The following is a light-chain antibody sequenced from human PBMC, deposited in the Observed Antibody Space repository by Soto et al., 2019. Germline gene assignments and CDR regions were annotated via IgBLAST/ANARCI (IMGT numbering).Light chain of an antibody. V-gene: IGKV1-5*01. CDR1: QSISSW. CDR2: DAS. CDR3: QQYNSYLTWT. Sequence: DIQMTQSPSTLSASVGDRVTITCLASQSISSWLAWYQQKPGKAPKLLIYDASSLESGVPSRFSGSGSGTEFTLTISSLQPDDFATYYCQQYNSYLTWTFGQGTKVDIK. J-gene: IGKJ1*01.